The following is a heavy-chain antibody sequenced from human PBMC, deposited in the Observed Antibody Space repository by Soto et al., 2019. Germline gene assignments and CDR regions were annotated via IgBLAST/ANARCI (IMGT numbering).Heavy chain of an antibody. D-gene: IGHD3-10*01. Sequence: SLTCTVSGDSISTNSYSWGWIRQPPGQGLEWIGLFYYSGSTHYNPSLKSRLTVSVDTSKNQFSLKVSSVTAADTAVYYCARGRKGSMVRHNTYYYYGMDVWGQGTTVTVSS. CDR1: GDSISTNSYS. CDR2: FYYSGST. V-gene: IGHV4-39*01. J-gene: IGHJ6*02. CDR3: ARGRKGSMVRHNTYYYYGMDV.